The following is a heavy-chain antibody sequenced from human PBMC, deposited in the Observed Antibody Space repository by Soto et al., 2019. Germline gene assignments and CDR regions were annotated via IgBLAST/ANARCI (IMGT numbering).Heavy chain of an antibody. CDR2: ISAYNCNT. CDR3: ARGGLYSSSWDGDDAFDI. J-gene: IGHJ3*02. Sequence: ASVKVSCKASGYTFTSYGISWVRQAPGQGLELMCWISAYNCNTNFAQKLQGRVTMTTDTSTSTAYMELRSLRSDDTAVYYCARGGLYSSSWDGDDAFDIWGQGTMVTVSS. D-gene: IGHD6-13*01. V-gene: IGHV1-18*01. CDR1: GYTFTSYG.